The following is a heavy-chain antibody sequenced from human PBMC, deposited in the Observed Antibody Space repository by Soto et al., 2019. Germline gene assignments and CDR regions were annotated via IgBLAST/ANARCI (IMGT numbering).Heavy chain of an antibody. CDR3: VRDFRIYDY. CDR2: IDGAGISS. J-gene: IGHJ4*02. D-gene: IGHD2-15*01. Sequence: GGSLRLSCVASGFTFNDYWIHWVRQAPGKGPVWVSCIDGAGISSSYADSVEGRFTISRDNAKSTVYLQMNSLRDDDMAVYYCVRDFRIYDYWGQGTLVTVSS. V-gene: IGHV3-74*01. CDR1: GFTFNDYW.